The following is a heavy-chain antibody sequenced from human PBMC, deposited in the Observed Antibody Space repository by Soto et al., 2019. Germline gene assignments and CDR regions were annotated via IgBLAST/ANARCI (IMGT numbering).Heavy chain of an antibody. D-gene: IGHD3-3*01. J-gene: IGHJ4*02. CDR3: ARDVGPVTIFGEALSGYFDF. CDR2: IKDDGSER. Sequence: GSLRLSCAVSVFSFGSYWMSWVRQAPGKGLEWLASIKDDGSERYYLDSVKGRFTISRDNAKDSLSLQMNSLRGEDTAFYYCARDVGPVTIFGEALSGYFDFWGQGTLVTVSS. CDR1: VFSFGSYW. V-gene: IGHV3-7*03.